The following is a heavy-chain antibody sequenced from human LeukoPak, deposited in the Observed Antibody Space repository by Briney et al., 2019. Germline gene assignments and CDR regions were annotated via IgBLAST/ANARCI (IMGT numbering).Heavy chain of an antibody. CDR3: AKGDYYDSSGYYYFDY. V-gene: IGHV3-23*01. CDR2: ISGSGGNT. D-gene: IGHD3-22*01. Sequence: GGSLRLSCAASGFTFSSYAMNWVRQAPGKGLEWVSAISGSGGNTYYADSVKGRFTISRDNSKNTLFVQMNSLRAEDTAVYYCAKGDYYDSSGYYYFDYWGQGTLVTVSS. CDR1: GFTFSSYA. J-gene: IGHJ4*02.